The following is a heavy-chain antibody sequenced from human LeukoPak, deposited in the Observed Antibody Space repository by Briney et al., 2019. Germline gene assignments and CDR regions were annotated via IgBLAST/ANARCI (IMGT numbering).Heavy chain of an antibody. D-gene: IGHD5-18*01. CDR1: GYTFTNYW. J-gene: IGHJ4*02. V-gene: IGHV5-51*01. Sequence: GESLKISCKGSGYTFTNYWIGWGRQMPGKGLEWMGSIYPSDSDTKYSPSFQGQVTISADKSITTAYLQWSSLKASDSAMYYCARLIPGYSLFDYWGQGTLVTVSS. CDR2: IYPSDSDT. CDR3: ARLIPGYSLFDY.